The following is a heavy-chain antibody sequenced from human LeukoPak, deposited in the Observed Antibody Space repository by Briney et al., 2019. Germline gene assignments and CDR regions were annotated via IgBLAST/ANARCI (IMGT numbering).Heavy chain of an antibody. CDR3: TRPTVHNWFDP. CDR1: GFTFSGSA. CDR2: IRSKANSYAT. Sequence: PGGSLRLSCAASGFTFSGSAMHWVRQASGKGLEWVGRIRSKANSYATAYAASVKGRFTISRDDSKNTAYLQVNSLKTEDTAVYYCTRPTVHNWFDPWGQGTLVTVSS. D-gene: IGHD4-17*01. J-gene: IGHJ5*02. V-gene: IGHV3-73*01.